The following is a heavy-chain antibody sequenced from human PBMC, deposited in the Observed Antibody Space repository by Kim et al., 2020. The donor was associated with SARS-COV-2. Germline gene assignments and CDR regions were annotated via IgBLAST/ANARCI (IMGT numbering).Heavy chain of an antibody. CDR3: ATLMYYYDSSGRQDWYFDL. CDR1: GYTFTGYY. Sequence: ASVKVSCKASGYTFTGYYMHWVRQAPGQGLECMGWINPNSGGTNYAQKFQGRVTMTRDTSISTAYMELSRLRSDDTAVYYCATLMYYYDSSGRQDWYFDLWGRGTLVTVSS. J-gene: IGHJ2*01. CDR2: INPNSGGT. D-gene: IGHD3-22*01. V-gene: IGHV1-2*02.